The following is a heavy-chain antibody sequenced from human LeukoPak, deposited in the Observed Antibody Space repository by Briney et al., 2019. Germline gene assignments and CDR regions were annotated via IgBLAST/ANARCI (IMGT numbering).Heavy chain of an antibody. D-gene: IGHD6-19*01. J-gene: IGHJ4*02. CDR3: ARSSGWNYFDY. CDR2: ISSSSSYI. CDR1: GFTFSSYS. V-gene: IGHV3-21*01. Sequence: GGSLRLSCAASGFTFSSYSMNWVRRAPGKGLEWVSSISSSSSYIYYADSVKGRFTISRDNAKNSLYLQMNSLRAEDTAVYYCARSSGWNYFDYWGQGTLVTVSS.